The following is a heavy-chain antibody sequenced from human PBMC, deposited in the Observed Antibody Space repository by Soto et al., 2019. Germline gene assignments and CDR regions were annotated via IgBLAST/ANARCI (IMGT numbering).Heavy chain of an antibody. CDR3: ARGGTVTTEVGNWFDP. Sequence: QVQLVQSGAEVKKPGSSVKVSCKASGGTFSSYAISWVRQAPGQGLEWMGGIIPIFGTANYAQKFQGRVTSAADESWCTADGGLSSLRSEDTAGDYCARGGTVTTEVGNWFDPWGQGTLVTVSS. V-gene: IGHV1-69*12. J-gene: IGHJ5*02. CDR1: GGTFSSYA. D-gene: IGHD4-17*01. CDR2: IIPIFGTA.